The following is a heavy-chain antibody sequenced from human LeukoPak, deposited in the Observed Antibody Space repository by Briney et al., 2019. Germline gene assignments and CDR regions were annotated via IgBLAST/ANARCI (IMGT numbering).Heavy chain of an antibody. Sequence: TGGSLRLSCAASGFTFSAFWMSWVRQAPGKGLEWVSAISGSGGSTYYADSVKGRFTISRDNSKNTLYLQMNSLRAEDTAVYYCAKASFMYYYDSSASYWGQGTLVTVSS. V-gene: IGHV3-23*01. CDR1: GFTFSAFW. CDR3: AKASFMYYYDSSASY. CDR2: ISGSGGST. D-gene: IGHD3-22*01. J-gene: IGHJ4*02.